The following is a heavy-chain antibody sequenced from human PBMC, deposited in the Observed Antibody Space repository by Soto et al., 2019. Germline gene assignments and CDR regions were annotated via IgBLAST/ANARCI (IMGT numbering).Heavy chain of an antibody. J-gene: IGHJ4*02. CDR3: VRGSDFSAYDYPFEY. CDR1: GYTFTTYA. CDR2: INAADGNP. Sequence: GASVKVSCKASGYTFTTYAIHWVRQAPVQSLEWMGWINAADGNPKYSKKFQDRVTISRDTSAITAYMELSSLRSEDTAVYYCVRGSDFSAYDYPFEYWGQGNQLTVSS. D-gene: IGHD6-25*01. V-gene: IGHV1-3*01.